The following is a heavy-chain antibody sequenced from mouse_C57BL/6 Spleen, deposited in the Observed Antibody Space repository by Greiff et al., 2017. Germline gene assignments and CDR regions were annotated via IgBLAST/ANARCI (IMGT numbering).Heavy chain of an antibody. CDR1: GYPFTDYY. CDR3: AREGQCFDY. D-gene: IGHD6-1*01. Sequence: QVHVKQSGAVLVRPGASVKLSCKASGYPFTDYYINWVKQRPGQGLEWIARIYPGSGNTYYNEKFKGKATLTAVKSSSTAYMQLSSLTTEDSAIYVCAREGQCFDYWGQGTTLTVSS. V-gene: IGHV1-76*01. J-gene: IGHJ2*01. CDR2: IYPGSGNT.